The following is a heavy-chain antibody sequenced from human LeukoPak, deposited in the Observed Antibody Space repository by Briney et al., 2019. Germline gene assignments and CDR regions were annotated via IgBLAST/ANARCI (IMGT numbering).Heavy chain of an antibody. V-gene: IGHV3-53*01. J-gene: IGHJ6*04. Sequence: PGGSLRLSCAASGFTVSSNYMSWVRQAPGKGLEWVSVIYSGGSTYYADSVKGRFTISRDNSKNTLYLQMNSLRAEDTAVYYCARDGVTTFRSRDYQHYGMDVWGKGTTVPVSS. CDR3: ARDGVTTFRSRDYQHYGMDV. CDR2: IYSGGST. CDR1: GFTVSSNY. D-gene: IGHD4-17*01.